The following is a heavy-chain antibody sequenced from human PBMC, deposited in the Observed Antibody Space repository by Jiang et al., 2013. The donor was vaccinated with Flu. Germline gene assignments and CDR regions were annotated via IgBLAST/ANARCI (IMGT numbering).Heavy chain of an antibody. CDR3: VRDAGGGYNWFDP. CDR1: GGSVSSSSYH. Sequence: GPGLVEPSQTLSLSCTVYGGSVSSSSYHWGWIRQPPGKGLEWIGYVYYSGTTKYNPSLESRVTISVDTSKNQFSLKLNSVTAADTAMYYCVRDAGGGYNWFDPWGQGTVVTVSS. V-gene: IGHV4-61*01. J-gene: IGHJ5*02. D-gene: IGHD2-15*01. CDR2: VYYSGTT.